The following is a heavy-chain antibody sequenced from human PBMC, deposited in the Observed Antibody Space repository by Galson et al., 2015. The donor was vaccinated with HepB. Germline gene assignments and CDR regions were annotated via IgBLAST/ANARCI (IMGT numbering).Heavy chain of an antibody. J-gene: IGHJ4*02. Sequence: PALVKPTQTLTLTCAFSGFSPNTAGVGVGWIRQPPGKALEWLALIYWNDDKRYSPSLKNRLTITKDTSKNQVVLTMTNMDPVDTATYYCAQRGGRWGQGTLVTVSS. CDR3: AQRGGR. CDR2: IYWNDDK. CDR1: GFSPNTAGVG. V-gene: IGHV2-5*01.